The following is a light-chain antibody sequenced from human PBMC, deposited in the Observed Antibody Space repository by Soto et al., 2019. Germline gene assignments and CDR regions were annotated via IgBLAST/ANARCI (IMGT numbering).Light chain of an antibody. V-gene: IGKV3-15*01. Sequence: EIVMTQSPATLSVSPGERATLSCRASQSVSSNLAWYQQKPGQAPRLLIYGASTRATGIPARFSGSGSGTEFTLIISSLQSEDFAGYYCQQYNNWPPLTFGGGTKVEIK. J-gene: IGKJ4*01. CDR3: QQYNNWPPLT. CDR1: QSVSSN. CDR2: GAS.